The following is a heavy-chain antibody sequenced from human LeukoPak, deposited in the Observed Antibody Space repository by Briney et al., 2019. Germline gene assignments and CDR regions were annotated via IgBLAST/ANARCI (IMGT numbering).Heavy chain of an antibody. Sequence: GASVKVSCKASGYTFTSHDINWVRQATGQGLEWMGWMNPNSGDTGYAQKFQGGVTMTRNTSISTAYMELSSLRSEDTAVYYCAREAGRKNWNYLYYRLTLNSSGLDYWGQGTLVTVSS. D-gene: IGHD1-7*01. CDR1: GYTFTSHD. CDR2: MNPNSGDT. J-gene: IGHJ4*02. V-gene: IGHV1-8*01. CDR3: AREAGRKNWNYLYYRLTLNSSGLDY.